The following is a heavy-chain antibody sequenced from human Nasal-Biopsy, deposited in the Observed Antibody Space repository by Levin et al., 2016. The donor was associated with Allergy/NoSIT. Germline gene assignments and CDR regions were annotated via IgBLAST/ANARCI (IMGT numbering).Heavy chain of an antibody. CDR2: VFYSGTT. CDR1: GGSISDFY. D-gene: IGHD5-18*01. CDR3: ARDREHSHGRYLQH. J-gene: IGHJ1*01. V-gene: IGHV4-59*01. Sequence: GSLRLSCTVSGGSISDFYWSWIRQSPGKGLEWVGYVFYSGTTSYNPSLKSRVTMSVDTSKNQFSLEVRSVTAADTAVYYCARDREHSHGRYLQHWGQGTLVTVSS.